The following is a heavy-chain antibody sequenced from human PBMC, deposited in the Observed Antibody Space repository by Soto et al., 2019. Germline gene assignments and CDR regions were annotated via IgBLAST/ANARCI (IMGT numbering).Heavy chain of an antibody. CDR1: GYTFTTYG. CDR2: ISAYNGNT. V-gene: IGHV1-18*01. CDR3: ARVWVGTTFAYYYGMDV. Sequence: QVQLVQSGAEVKKPGASVKVSCKASGYTFTTYGINWVRQAPGQGLEWMGWISAYNGNTNYAQKLQGSVTMTTDTATSTAYMELRSLRPDDTAVYYCARVWVGTTFAYYYGMDVWGQGTTVTVSS. D-gene: IGHD1-1*01. J-gene: IGHJ6*02.